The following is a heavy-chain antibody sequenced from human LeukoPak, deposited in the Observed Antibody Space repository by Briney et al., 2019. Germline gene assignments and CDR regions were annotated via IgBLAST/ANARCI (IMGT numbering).Heavy chain of an antibody. Sequence: SQTLSLTCAISGDSVSSNSATWNWIRQSPSRGLEWLGRTYRRSKWSNDYAVSLRGRISINPDTSKSQFSLQLNSVTPEDTAVYYCARGYGGATDCWGQGTLVTVSS. J-gene: IGHJ4*02. D-gene: IGHD3-16*01. CDR2: TYRRSKWSN. V-gene: IGHV6-1*01. CDR3: ARGYGGATDC. CDR1: GDSVSSNSAT.